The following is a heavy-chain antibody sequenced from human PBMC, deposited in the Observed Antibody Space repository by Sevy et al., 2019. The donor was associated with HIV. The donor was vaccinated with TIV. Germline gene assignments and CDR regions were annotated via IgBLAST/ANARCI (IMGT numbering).Heavy chain of an antibody. CDR3: ARLPPTRAFDI. CDR1: GFTFSNYA. CDR2: ISYDVINK. D-gene: IGHD1-1*01. Sequence: WGSLRLSCAASGFTFSNYAMHWVRQTPGKGLEWLAVISYDVINKYYADSVKGRFTISRDNSKNTLYLQMNSLTTEDTAVYYCARLPPTRAFDIWGQGTLVTVSS. V-gene: IGHV3-30*04. J-gene: IGHJ3*02.